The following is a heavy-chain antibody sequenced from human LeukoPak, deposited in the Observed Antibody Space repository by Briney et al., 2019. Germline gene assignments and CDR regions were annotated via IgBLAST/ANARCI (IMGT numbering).Heavy chain of an antibody. Sequence: PSETLSLTCTVSGGSISSGDYYWSWIRQPPGKGLEWIGYIYYSGSTYYNPSLKSRVTISVDTSKNQFSLKLSSVTAADTAVYYCARGGGNFWSGYFSDYYMDVWGRGTTVTVSS. CDR3: ARGGGNFWSGYFSDYYMDV. J-gene: IGHJ6*03. CDR2: IYYSGST. CDR1: GGSISSGDYY. V-gene: IGHV4-30-4*08. D-gene: IGHD3-3*01.